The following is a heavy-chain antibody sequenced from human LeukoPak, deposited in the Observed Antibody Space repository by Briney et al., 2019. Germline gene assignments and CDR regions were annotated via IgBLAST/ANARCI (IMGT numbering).Heavy chain of an antibody. CDR3: AKDHYYDSSGYYYEFDY. CDR1: GFTFDDYA. Sequence: PGRSLRLSCAASGFTFDDYAMHWVRQAPGKGLEWVSGISWNSGSIGYADSVKGRFTISRDNAKNSLYLQMNSLRAEDTALYYCAKDHYYDSSGYYYEFDYWGQGTLVTVSS. D-gene: IGHD3-22*01. CDR2: ISWNSGSI. J-gene: IGHJ4*02. V-gene: IGHV3-9*01.